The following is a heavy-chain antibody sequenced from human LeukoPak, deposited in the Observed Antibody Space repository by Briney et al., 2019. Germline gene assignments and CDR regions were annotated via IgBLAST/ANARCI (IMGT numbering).Heavy chain of an antibody. D-gene: IGHD2-2*01. CDR3: ARAGSVVVPAALDC. J-gene: IGHJ4*02. CDR1: GGSISSSNW. V-gene: IGHV4-4*02. CDR2: IYHSGST. Sequence: SETLSLTCAVSGGSISSSNWWSWVRQPPGKGLEWIGEIYHSGSTNYNPSLKSRVTISVDKSKNQFSLKLSSVTAADTAVYYCARAGSVVVPAALDCWGQGTLVTVSS.